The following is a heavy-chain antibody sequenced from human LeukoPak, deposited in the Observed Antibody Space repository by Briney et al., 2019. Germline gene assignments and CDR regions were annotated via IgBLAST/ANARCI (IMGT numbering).Heavy chain of an antibody. Sequence: GGSLRLSCAASGFTFSNYAMSWVRQVPGKGLLWVARMNSDGTTTNYADSVKGRFTISRDNAENTLFLQMNSLGADDTAVYYCARAGWYRFDYWGQGTLVTVSS. CDR3: ARAGWYRFDY. V-gene: IGHV3-74*01. D-gene: IGHD6-19*01. CDR1: GFTFSNYA. J-gene: IGHJ4*02. CDR2: MNSDGTTT.